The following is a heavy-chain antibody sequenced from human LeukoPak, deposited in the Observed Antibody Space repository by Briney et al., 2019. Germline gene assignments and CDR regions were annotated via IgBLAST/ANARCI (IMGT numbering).Heavy chain of an antibody. V-gene: IGHV3-73*01. CDR1: GFTFSDFT. Sequence: GGSLRLSCVASGFTFSDFTMHWVRQASGKGLEWVGRIRDKAASYATVYAASMKGRFTISRDDSKNSLYLQMNSLKTEDTAVYYCARGLRDGTFDIWGQGTMVTVSS. J-gene: IGHJ3*02. D-gene: IGHD1-14*01. CDR2: IRDKAASYAT. CDR3: ARGLRDGTFDI.